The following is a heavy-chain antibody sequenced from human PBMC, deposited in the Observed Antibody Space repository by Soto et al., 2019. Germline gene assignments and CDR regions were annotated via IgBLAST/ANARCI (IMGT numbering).Heavy chain of an antibody. CDR3: ARGRVDGGELDL. V-gene: IGHV3-33*01. J-gene: IGHJ4*02. CDR1: GFTFRTYG. D-gene: IGHD1-26*01. CDR2: IWYDASNK. Sequence: VQLVESGGGVVQPGRSLRLSCAASGFTFRTYGMYWVRQAPGKGLEWVAVIWYDASNKYYADSVKGRFTISRDNSENTLYLQLNSLTAEDTAVSYRARGRVDGGELDLWGQGTLVTVSS.